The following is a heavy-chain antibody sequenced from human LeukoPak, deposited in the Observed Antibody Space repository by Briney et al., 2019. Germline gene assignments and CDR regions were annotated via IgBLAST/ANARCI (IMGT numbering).Heavy chain of an antibody. CDR2: IKQDGSEK. J-gene: IGHJ4*02. CDR3: AGSGWFWDFYYFDY. Sequence: GGSLRLSCAASGFTFSSYWMSWVRQAPGKGLEWVANIKQDGSEKYYVDSVKGRFTISRDNAKNSLYLQMNSLIAADTAVYYFAGSGWFWDFYYFDYWGQGTLVTVSS. D-gene: IGHD3-10*01. CDR1: GFTFSSYW. V-gene: IGHV3-7*01.